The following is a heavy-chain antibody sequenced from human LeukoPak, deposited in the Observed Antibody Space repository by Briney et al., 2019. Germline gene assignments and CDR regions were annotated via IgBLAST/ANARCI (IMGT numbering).Heavy chain of an antibody. CDR2: IYNSGST. CDR1: GGSTCSNY. V-gene: IGHV4-59*01. CDR3: ARDGRQGYCSGGSCFYNGMDV. D-gene: IGHD2-15*01. Sequence: SETLSLTRTVSGGSTCSNYWSWIPPPPGKGLEWRWHIYNSGSTNYNPSLKGRVTISVDTSKNQFSLKLSSVTAADTAVYYCARDGRQGYCSGGSCFYNGMDVWGQGTTVTVS. J-gene: IGHJ6*02.